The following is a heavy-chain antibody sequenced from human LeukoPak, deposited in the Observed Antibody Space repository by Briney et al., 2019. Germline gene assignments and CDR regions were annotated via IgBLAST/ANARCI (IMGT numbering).Heavy chain of an antibody. D-gene: IGHD1-26*01. J-gene: IGHJ4*02. V-gene: IGHV5-51*01. CDR1: GYTFTSNW. CDR2: IFPGNSDT. Sequence: GESLKISCKGSGYTFTSNWIGWVRQMPGKGLEWTGSIFPGNSDTRYSPSFQGQVIMSVDKAISTASLQWSSLKASDSAMYYCAREGSSSYAHWGQGTLVTVSS. CDR3: AREGSSSYAH.